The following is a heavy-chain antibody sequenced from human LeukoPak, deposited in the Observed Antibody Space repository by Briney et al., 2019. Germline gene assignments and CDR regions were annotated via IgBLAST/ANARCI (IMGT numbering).Heavy chain of an antibody. CDR2: IYHSGST. Sequence: SETLSLTCTVSGGSISSYYWSWIRQPPGKGLEWIGYIYHSGSTYYNPSLKSRVTISVHRPKNQFSLKLSSVTAADTAVYYCAREGPYSGYWGQGTLVTVSS. CDR1: GGSISSYY. CDR3: AREGPYSGY. J-gene: IGHJ4*02. V-gene: IGHV4-59*12. D-gene: IGHD2-21*01.